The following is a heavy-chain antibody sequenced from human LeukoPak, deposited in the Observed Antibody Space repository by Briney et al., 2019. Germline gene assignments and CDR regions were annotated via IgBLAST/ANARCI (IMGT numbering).Heavy chain of an antibody. D-gene: IGHD6-19*01. Sequence: GGSLRLSCAASGFTFSSYGMHWVRQAPGKGLEWVAVISYDGSNKYYADSVKGRFTISRDNSRNTLYLQMNSLRAEDTAVYYCARDISSGWFTGFDYWGQGTLVTVSS. V-gene: IGHV3-30*03. CDR2: ISYDGSNK. CDR3: ARDISSGWFTGFDY. J-gene: IGHJ4*02. CDR1: GFTFSSYG.